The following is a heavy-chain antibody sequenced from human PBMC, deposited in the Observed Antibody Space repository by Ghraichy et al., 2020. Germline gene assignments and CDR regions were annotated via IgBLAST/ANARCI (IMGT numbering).Heavy chain of an antibody. Sequence: SHTLSLTCAVYGGSFSGYYWSWIRQPPGKGLEWIGEINHSGSTNYNPSLKSRVTISVDTSKNQFSLKLSSVTAADTAVYYCARFQTEDIVVVVAATLRLGWFDPWGQGTLVTVSS. CDR1: GGSFSGYY. V-gene: IGHV4-34*01. D-gene: IGHD2-15*01. CDR3: ARFQTEDIVVVVAATLRLGWFDP. CDR2: INHSGST. J-gene: IGHJ5*02.